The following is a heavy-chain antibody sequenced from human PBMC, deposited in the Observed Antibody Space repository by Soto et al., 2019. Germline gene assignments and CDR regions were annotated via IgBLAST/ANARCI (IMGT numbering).Heavy chain of an antibody. D-gene: IGHD6-6*01. V-gene: IGHV3-53*01. J-gene: IGHJ4*02. CDR1: GFTVSSNY. CDR2: IYSGGST. Sequence: GGSLRLSCAASGFTVSSNYMSWVRQAPGKGLEWVSVIYSGGSTYYADSVKGRFTISRDNSKNTLYLQMNSLRAEDTAVYYCARDVKSSSSGRDYWGQGTLVTVSS. CDR3: ARDVKSSSSGRDY.